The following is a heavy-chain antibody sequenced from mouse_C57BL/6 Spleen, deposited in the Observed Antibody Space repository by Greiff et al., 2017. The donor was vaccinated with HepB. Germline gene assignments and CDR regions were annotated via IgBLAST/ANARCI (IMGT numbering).Heavy chain of an antibody. Sequence: EVKLQESGPGLVKPSQSLSLTCSVTGYSITSGYYWNWIRQFPGNKLEWMGYISYDGSNNYNPSLKNRISITRDTSKNQFFLKLNSVTTEDTATYYCAREEGDGYYWFAYWGQGTLVTVSA. V-gene: IGHV3-6*01. CDR1: GYSITSGYY. J-gene: IGHJ3*01. CDR2: ISYDGSN. D-gene: IGHD2-3*01. CDR3: AREEGDGYYWFAY.